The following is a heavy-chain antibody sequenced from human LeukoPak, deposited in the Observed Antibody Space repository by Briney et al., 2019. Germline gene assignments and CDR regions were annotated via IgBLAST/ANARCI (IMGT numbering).Heavy chain of an antibody. D-gene: IGHD3-22*01. CDR2: ISYDGTNK. J-gene: IGHJ4*02. CDR3: AKESRDYYDSSGYYYFDY. Sequence: PGGSLRLSCAASGFTFSSYTMHWVRQAPGKGLEWLAVISYDGTNKYYADSVKGRFTISRDNSKNTLYLQMNSLRAEDTAVYYCAKESRDYYDSSGYYYFDYWGQGTLVTVSS. V-gene: IGHV3-30-3*01. CDR1: GFTFSSYT.